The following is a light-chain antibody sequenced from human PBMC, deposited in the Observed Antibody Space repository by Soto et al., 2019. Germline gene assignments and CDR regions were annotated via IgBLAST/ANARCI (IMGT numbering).Light chain of an antibody. Sequence: QSALTQPASVSGSPGQSISISCTGTSSDVGGYNYVSWYQQHPGKAPKLMIYDVSNRPSGVSNRFSGSKSANTASLTISGLQAEDEADYYCSSYTSNSTLPVVLGGGTKLTVL. V-gene: IGLV2-14*01. J-gene: IGLJ2*01. CDR1: SSDVGGYNY. CDR3: SSYTSNSTLPVV. CDR2: DVS.